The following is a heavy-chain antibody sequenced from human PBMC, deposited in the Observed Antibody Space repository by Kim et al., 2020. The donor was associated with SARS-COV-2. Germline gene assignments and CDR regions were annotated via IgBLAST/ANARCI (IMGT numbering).Heavy chain of an antibody. CDR1: GFTFSSYW. CDR2: IKQDGSEK. Sequence: GGSLRLSCAASGFTFSSYWMSWVRQAPGKGLEWVANIKQDGSEKYYVDSVKGRFTISRDNAKNSLYLQMNSLRAEDTAVYYCARDIVLRVYAMGGHGMDVWGQGTTVTVSS. J-gene: IGHJ6*02. V-gene: IGHV3-7*01. CDR3: ARDIVLRVYAMGGHGMDV. D-gene: IGHD2-8*01.